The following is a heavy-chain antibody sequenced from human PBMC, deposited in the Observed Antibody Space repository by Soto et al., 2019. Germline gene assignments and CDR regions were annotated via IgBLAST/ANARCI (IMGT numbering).Heavy chain of an antibody. V-gene: IGHV4-34*01. CDR2: INHSGST. Sequence: SGPLSIPCAVNGGSFRGYYWSWIRQPPGKGLEWIGEINHSGSTNYNPSLKSRATISVDTSKNQFSLKLSSVTAADTAVYYCALGETFDYWGQGTLVTVPS. D-gene: IGHD3-10*01. CDR3: ALGETFDY. CDR1: GGSFRGYY. J-gene: IGHJ4*02.